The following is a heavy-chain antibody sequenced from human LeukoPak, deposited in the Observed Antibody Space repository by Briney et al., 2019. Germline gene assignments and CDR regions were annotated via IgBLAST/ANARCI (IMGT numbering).Heavy chain of an antibody. V-gene: IGHV3-9*01. CDR1: GFTFDDYA. D-gene: IGHD3-22*01. Sequence: PGGSLRLSCAASGFTFDDYAMHWVRQAPGKGLEWVSGISWNSGSIGYADSVKGRFTISRDNAKNSLYLQMNSLRAEDTALYYCAKGGYYYDSSGYSSGQRGYAFDIWGQGTMVTVSS. CDR3: AKGGYYYDSSGYSSGQRGYAFDI. J-gene: IGHJ3*02. CDR2: ISWNSGSI.